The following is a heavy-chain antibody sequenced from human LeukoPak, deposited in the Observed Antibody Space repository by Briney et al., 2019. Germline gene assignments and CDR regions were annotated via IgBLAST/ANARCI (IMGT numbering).Heavy chain of an antibody. CDR3: AKASTGPEGAFGI. V-gene: IGHV3-9*01. D-gene: IGHD1-1*01. Sequence: GRSLRLSCAASGFTFNDYAMHWVRQAPGKGLEWVSGISWNSGSIGYADSVKGRFTISRDNAKNSLYLQMNSLRAEDTALYYCAKASTGPEGAFGIWGQGTMVTVSS. J-gene: IGHJ3*02. CDR2: ISWNSGSI. CDR1: GFTFNDYA.